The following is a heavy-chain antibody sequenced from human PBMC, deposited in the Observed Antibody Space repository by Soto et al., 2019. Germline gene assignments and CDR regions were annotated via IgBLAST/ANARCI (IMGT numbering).Heavy chain of an antibody. CDR1: GFTLSSHV. CDR2: ISYDGNNR. D-gene: IGHD2-2*01. Sequence: QVQLVESGGGAVQPGRSPRLSCAASGFTLSSHVMHWVRQAPGKGLEWVAVISYDGNNRYYVESVKGRFTISRDNSKNTLYLEMNSLRTEDTAVYYAARTSSVHYGMDVWGQGTTVTVSS. J-gene: IGHJ6*02. CDR3: ARTSSVHYGMDV. V-gene: IGHV3-30*03.